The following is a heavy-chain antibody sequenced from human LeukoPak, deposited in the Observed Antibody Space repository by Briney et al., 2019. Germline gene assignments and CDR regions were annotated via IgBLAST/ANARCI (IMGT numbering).Heavy chain of an antibody. Sequence: KASETLSLTCTVSGGSISSYYWSWIRQPPGKGLEWIGFISYSGNTNYNPSLKSRVTISVDTSKNHFSLRLNSVTAADTAVYYCARSLRGFWSGSSDYWGQGTLVTVSS. J-gene: IGHJ4*02. CDR1: GGSISSYY. CDR3: ARSLRGFWSGSSDY. D-gene: IGHD3-3*01. V-gene: IGHV4-59*01. CDR2: ISYSGNT.